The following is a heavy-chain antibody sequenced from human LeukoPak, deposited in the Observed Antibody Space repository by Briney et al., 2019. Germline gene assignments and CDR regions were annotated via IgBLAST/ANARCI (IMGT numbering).Heavy chain of an antibody. J-gene: IGHJ4*02. CDR2: ILYDGSTQ. D-gene: IGHD2-2*01. V-gene: IGHV3-30*04. CDR3: ARVDCRSTSCSPFDY. CDR1: GFTFSSFS. Sequence: GRSLRLSCAASGFTFSSFSMHWVRQAPGKGLEWLAVILYDGSTQYYADSLRGRFTASRDNSKDTLYLQMTSLRVEDTAVYYCARVDCRSTSCSPFDYWGQGTLVTVSS.